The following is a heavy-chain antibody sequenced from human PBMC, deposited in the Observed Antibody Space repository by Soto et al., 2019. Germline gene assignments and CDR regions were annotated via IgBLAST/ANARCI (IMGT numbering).Heavy chain of an antibody. Sequence: QVQLQESGPGLVKPSETLSLTCTVSGGSISSYYWSWIRQPPGKGLEWIGYIYYSGSTNYNPSLKSRVTISVDTSKNPCSLKLSSLTAADTAVYYCARDASIAVAGTVYYYYYMDVWGKGTTVTVSS. CDR1: GGSISSYY. CDR3: ARDASIAVAGTVYYYYYMDV. V-gene: IGHV4-59*01. D-gene: IGHD6-19*01. CDR2: IYYSGST. J-gene: IGHJ6*03.